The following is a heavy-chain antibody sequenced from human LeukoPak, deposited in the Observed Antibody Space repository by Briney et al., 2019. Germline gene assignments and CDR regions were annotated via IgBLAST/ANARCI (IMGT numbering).Heavy chain of an antibody. CDR3: ARLWSGYNFDY. J-gene: IGHJ4*02. CDR2: LYYTGSA. Sequence: KSSETLSLTCGVSGYSISSGFYWGWIRQPPGKGLQWIGSLYYTGSAEYNPSLKSRPTMSMDKSKNQFSLKLNSVTAADTAVYYCARLWSGYNFDYWGQGTLVTVSS. D-gene: IGHD5-24*01. V-gene: IGHV4-38-2*01. CDR1: GYSISSGFY.